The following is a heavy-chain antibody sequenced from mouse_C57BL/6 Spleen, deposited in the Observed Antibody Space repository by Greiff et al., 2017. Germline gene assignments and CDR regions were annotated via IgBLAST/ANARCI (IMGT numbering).Heavy chain of an antibody. D-gene: IGHD1-1*01. Sequence: QVQLQQSGAELVKPGASVKLSCKASGYTFTEYTIHWVKQRSGQGLEWIGWFYPGRGSIKYNEKFKDKATLTADKSSSTVYMELSILTSEDYAVYFYASHEDCERFFDYGGQGTTLTVSS. CDR3: ASHEDCERFFDY. J-gene: IGHJ2*01. CDR1: GYTFTEYT. CDR2: FYPGRGSI. V-gene: IGHV1-62-2*01.